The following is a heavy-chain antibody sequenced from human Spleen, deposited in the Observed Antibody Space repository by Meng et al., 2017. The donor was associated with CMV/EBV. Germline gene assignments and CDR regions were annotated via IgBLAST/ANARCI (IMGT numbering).Heavy chain of an antibody. V-gene: IGHV4-59*01. CDR2: IYYSGST. J-gene: IGHJ6*02. CDR3: ARERPPSWTDGYYYYGMDV. CDR1: GGSISSSF. Sequence: SETLSLTCTVSGGSISSSFWTWIRQPPGKGLEWIGNIYYSGSTNYNPSLKSRVTISVDTSKNQFSLKLSSVTAADTAVYYCARERPPSWTDGYYYYGMDVWGQGTTVTVSS. D-gene: IGHD6-13*01.